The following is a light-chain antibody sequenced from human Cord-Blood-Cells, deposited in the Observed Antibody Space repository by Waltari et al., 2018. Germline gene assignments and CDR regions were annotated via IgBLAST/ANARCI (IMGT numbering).Light chain of an antibody. J-gene: IGLJ3*02. V-gene: IGLV2-23*01. CDR1: SSDVGSYNL. CDR3: CSYAGRV. Sequence: QSALTQPASVSGSPGQSITISCTGTSSDVGSYNLVSWYQQHPGKAPKLMIYEGSKRPSGVSNRFSGSKSGNTDSLTISGLQAEDEADYYCCSYAGRVFGGGTKLTVL. CDR2: EGS.